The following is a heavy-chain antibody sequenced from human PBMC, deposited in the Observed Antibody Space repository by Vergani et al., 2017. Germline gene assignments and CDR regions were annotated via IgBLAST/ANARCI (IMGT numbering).Heavy chain of an antibody. CDR3: AREAPGLRPFDY. Sequence: QVQLQESGPGLVKPSETLSLTCTVSGGSISSYYWSWIRQPPGKGLEWIGYIYYSGSTNYNPSLKSRVTISVDTSKNQFSLKLSSVTAADTAVYYCAREAPGLRPFDYWGQGTLVTVS. J-gene: IGHJ4*02. D-gene: IGHD4-17*01. V-gene: IGHV4-59*01. CDR2: IYYSGST. CDR1: GGSISSYY.